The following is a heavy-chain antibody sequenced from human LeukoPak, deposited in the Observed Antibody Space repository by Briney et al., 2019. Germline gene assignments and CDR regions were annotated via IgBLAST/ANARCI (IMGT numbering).Heavy chain of an antibody. CDR2: INPNSGDT. V-gene: IGHV1-2*02. CDR3: ARDLLKWELPNENWFDP. Sequence: ASVKVSCKASGYTFTGYYMHWVRQAPGQGLEWMGWINPNSGDTNSAQKFQGRVTMTRDTSISTAYMELSRLRSDDTAVYYCARDLLKWELPNENWFDPWGQGTLVTVSS. J-gene: IGHJ5*02. CDR1: GYTFTGYY. D-gene: IGHD1-26*01.